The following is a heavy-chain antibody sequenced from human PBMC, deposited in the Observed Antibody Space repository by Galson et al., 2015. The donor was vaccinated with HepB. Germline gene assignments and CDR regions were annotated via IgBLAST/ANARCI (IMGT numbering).Heavy chain of an antibody. CDR2: IIPILGIA. D-gene: IGHD2-2*01. CDR1: GGTFSSYA. CDR3: ARGPRYCSSTSCYGGDV. V-gene: IGHV1-69*04. Sequence: SVKVSCKASGGTFSSYAISWVRQAPGQGLEWMGRIIPILGIANYAQKFQGRVTITADKSTSTAYMELSSLRSEDTAVYYCARGPRYCSSTSCYGGDVWGKGTTVTVSS. J-gene: IGHJ6*04.